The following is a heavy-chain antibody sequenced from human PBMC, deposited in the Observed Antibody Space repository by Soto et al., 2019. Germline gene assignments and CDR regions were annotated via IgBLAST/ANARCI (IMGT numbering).Heavy chain of an antibody. CDR2: INAGNGNT. Sequence: QVQLVQSGAEVKKTWASVKVSCKASGYTFTSYAMHWVRQAPGQSLEWMGWINAGNGNTKYSQKFQGRVTITRDTSASTAYMELSSLSSEDTAAYDGATGPGCPDGPGDYWGQGTLVTVSS. V-gene: IGHV1-3*01. J-gene: IGHJ4*02. CDR3: ATGPGCPDGPGDY. CDR1: GYTFTSYA.